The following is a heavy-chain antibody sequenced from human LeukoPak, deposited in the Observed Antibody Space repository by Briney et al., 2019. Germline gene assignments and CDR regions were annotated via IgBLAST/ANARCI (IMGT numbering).Heavy chain of an antibody. CDR3: ARMYSGTSYYFDY. J-gene: IGHJ4*02. V-gene: IGHV4-59*01. CDR1: GVSISTYY. D-gene: IGHD1-26*01. CDR2: FSYSGST. Sequence: SETLSLTCSVSGVSISTYYWIWIRQPSAKGLEWMGFFSYSGSTKYNPSLKSRVTMSVDTSKNQFSLKLSSVTAADTAVYYCARMYSGTSYYFDYWGQGTLVTVSS.